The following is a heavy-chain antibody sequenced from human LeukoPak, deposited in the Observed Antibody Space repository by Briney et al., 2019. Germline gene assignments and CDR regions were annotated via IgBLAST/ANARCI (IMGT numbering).Heavy chain of an antibody. J-gene: IGHJ4*02. CDR2: ISGSSGHT. CDR3: AKVGFSEMEWLLYSGH. Sequence: EGSPRLSCAASGLTFSSYAMSWVRQAPGKGLEWVSAISGSSGHTYYADSVKGRFTISRDNSKNTLYLQMNSLRAEDTAVYYCAKVGFSEMEWLLYSGHWGQGTLVTVSS. CDR1: GLTFSSYA. V-gene: IGHV3-23*01. D-gene: IGHD3-3*01.